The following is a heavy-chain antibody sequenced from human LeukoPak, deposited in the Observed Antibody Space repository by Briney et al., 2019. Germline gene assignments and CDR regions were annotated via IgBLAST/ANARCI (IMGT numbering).Heavy chain of an antibody. CDR2: INTNTGNP. CDR3: ARDQESSTFDY. V-gene: IGHV7-4-1*02. J-gene: IGHJ4*02. Sequence: ASVKVSCKASGYTFTKYYMHWVRQAPGQGLEWMGWINTNTGNPMYAQGFTGRFVFSLDTSVSTAYLEISSLKGEDTAVYYCARDQESSTFDYWGQGTLVTVSS. CDR1: GYTFTKYY. D-gene: IGHD3-10*01.